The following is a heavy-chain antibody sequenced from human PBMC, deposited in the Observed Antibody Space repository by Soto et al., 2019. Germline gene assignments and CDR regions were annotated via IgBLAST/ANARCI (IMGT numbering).Heavy chain of an antibody. CDR1: GRSIPRGGYY. D-gene: IGHD3-10*01. J-gene: IGHJ4*02. Sequence: SETLSLTCPVFGRSIPRGGYYWSWVRQRPGKGLEWIGYIYFNENTYYYPSLKPRVTISVGTSKSQFSLKLNSVTAADSAVYYCARQITMVRGIDFWGPGISVTVS. V-gene: IGHV4-31*03. CDR3: ARQITMVRGIDF. CDR2: IYFNENT.